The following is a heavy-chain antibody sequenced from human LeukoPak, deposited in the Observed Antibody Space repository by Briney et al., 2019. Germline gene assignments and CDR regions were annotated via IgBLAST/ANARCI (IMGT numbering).Heavy chain of an antibody. CDR1: GSSISSGGYY. CDR3: ARATDGSGSSSHYYYYYYGMDV. CDR2: IYYSGST. V-gene: IGHV4-31*03. Sequence: SQTLSLTCTVSGSSISSGGYYWSWIRQHPGKGLEWIGYIYYSGSTYYNPSLKSRVTISVDTSRNQFSLKLSSVTAADTAVYYCARATDGSGSSSHYYYYYYGMDVWGKGTTVTVSS. J-gene: IGHJ6*04. D-gene: IGHD3-10*01.